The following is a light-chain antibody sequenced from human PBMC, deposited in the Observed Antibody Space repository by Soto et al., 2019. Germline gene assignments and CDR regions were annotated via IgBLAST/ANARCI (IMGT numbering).Light chain of an antibody. J-gene: IGLJ1*01. V-gene: IGLV1-47*02. CDR1: SSNIGSNY. Sequence: QSVLTQPPSASGTPGQRVTISCSGSSSNIGSNYVYWYQQLPGTAPKLLIYSNNQRPPGVPDRFSGSKSGTSASLAISGLRSEDEDDYYCAAWDDSLRGYVFGTGTKVTV. CDR3: AAWDDSLRGYV. CDR2: SNN.